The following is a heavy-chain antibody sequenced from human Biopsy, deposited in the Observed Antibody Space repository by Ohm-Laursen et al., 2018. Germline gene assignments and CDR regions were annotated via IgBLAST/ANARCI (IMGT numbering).Heavy chain of an antibody. V-gene: IGHV4-61*01. Sequence: SGTLSLTYTVSDDAVTYPNYNWSWLRQPPGLGLIYNGIDYIGGNNNSNPSLMSRVTISVDMSRIQFSLNLDSVTAAYAAVYYCAVYIRGSDWPFFDYWGQGILVTVSS. J-gene: IGHJ4*02. CDR1: DDAVTYPNYN. CDR2: DYIGGNN. D-gene: IGHD6-19*01. CDR3: AVYIRGSDWPFFDY.